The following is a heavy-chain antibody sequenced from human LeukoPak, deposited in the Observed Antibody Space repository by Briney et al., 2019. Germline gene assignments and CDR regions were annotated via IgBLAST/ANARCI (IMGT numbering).Heavy chain of an antibody. CDR1: GFTFSSYA. CDR2: ICGSGCST. V-gene: IGHV3-23*01. CDR3: APDDFWSGYTHLSFDC. Sequence: GGSLRLSCAASGFTFSSYAMSWVRQAPGKGLEWVSAICGSGCSTYYADPVKGRFTISRDNSKNTLYLQMNSLRAEDTAVYYCAPDDFWSGYTHLSFDCWGQGTLVTVSS. J-gene: IGHJ4*02. D-gene: IGHD3-3*01.